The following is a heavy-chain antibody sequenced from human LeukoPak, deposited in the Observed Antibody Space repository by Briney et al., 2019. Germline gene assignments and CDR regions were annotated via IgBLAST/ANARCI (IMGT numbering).Heavy chain of an antibody. V-gene: IGHV3-23*01. D-gene: IGHD2-15*01. Sequence: GGSLRLSCAASGFTFSSYAMSWVRQAPGKGLEWISSISGSGNRTYYADSVKGRFTISRDNSKNTLFLQMNSLRAEDTAVYYCAKNLYCGGGSCYPSALGMDVWGQGTTVTVSS. CDR3: AKNLYCGGGSCYPSALGMDV. J-gene: IGHJ6*02. CDR2: ISGSGNRT. CDR1: GFTFSSYA.